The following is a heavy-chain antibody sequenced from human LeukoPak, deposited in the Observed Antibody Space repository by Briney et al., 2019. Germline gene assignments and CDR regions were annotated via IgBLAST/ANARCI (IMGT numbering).Heavy chain of an antibody. CDR3: ASRLRKGAFDI. J-gene: IGHJ3*02. D-gene: IGHD4-17*01. V-gene: IGHV4-30-4*08. Sequence: PPETLSLTCTVSGGSISSGDYYWSWIRQPPGKGLEWIGYIYYSGSTYYNPSLKSRVTISVDTSKNQFSLKLSSVTTADAAVYYCASRLRKGAFDIWGQGTMVTVSS. CDR1: GGSISSGDYY. CDR2: IYYSGST.